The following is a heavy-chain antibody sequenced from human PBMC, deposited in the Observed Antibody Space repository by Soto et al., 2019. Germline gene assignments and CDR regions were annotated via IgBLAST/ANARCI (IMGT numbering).Heavy chain of an antibody. Sequence: GGSLRLSCAASGFTLRSYWMTWVRQAPGKGLEWVASMKQDGSEKYYVDSVKGRFSISGDTAENSLYLQMNSLRAVDTAVYYCARVTSGQCAGTSCPWGWFDPWGQGTLVTVSS. J-gene: IGHJ5*02. CDR3: ARVTSGQCAGTSCPWGWFDP. CDR2: MKQDGSEK. CDR1: GFTLRSYW. D-gene: IGHD2-2*01. V-gene: IGHV3-7*03.